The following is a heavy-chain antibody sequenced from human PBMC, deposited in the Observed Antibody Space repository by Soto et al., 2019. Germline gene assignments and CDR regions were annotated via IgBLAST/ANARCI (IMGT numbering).Heavy chain of an antibody. CDR3: ARMTDGSSSVWSDYYYYYGMDV. J-gene: IGHJ6*02. CDR2: IIPIFGTA. D-gene: IGHD6-6*01. Sequence: SVKVSCKASGGTFSSYAISWVRQAPGQGLEWMGGIIPIFGTANYAQKFQGRVTITADESTSTAYMELSSLRSEDTAVYYCARMTDGSSSVWSDYYYYYGMDVWGQGTTVTVSS. CDR1: GGTFSSYA. V-gene: IGHV1-69*13.